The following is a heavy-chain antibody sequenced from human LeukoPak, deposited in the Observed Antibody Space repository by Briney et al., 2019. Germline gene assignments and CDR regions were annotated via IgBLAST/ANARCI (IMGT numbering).Heavy chain of an antibody. CDR2: IKQDGSEK. Sequence: GGSLRLSRAASGFTFSSYWMTWIRQAPGKGLEWVANIKQDGSEKSYVDSVKGRFTISRDNAKNSLYLQMNSLRAEDTAVYYCARDTGGGYSCYDCWGQGTLVTVSS. V-gene: IGHV3-7*01. CDR3: ARDTGGGYSCYDC. D-gene: IGHD5-18*01. J-gene: IGHJ4*02. CDR1: GFTFSSYW.